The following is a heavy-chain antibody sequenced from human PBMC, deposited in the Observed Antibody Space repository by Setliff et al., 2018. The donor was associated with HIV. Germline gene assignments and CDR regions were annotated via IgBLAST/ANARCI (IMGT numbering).Heavy chain of an antibody. J-gene: IGHJ6*03. CDR1: GASISSSSHH. D-gene: IGHD3-10*01. CDR3: ARDRRGYYYGSGSCYMDV. Sequence: PSETLSLTCTVSGASISSSSHHWAWIRQPPGKGLEYIGNIYYTGSTHHNPSLESRVATSVDTSKNQFSLKLSSVTAADTAVYYCARDRRGYYYGSGSCYMDVWGTGTTVTVSS. V-gene: IGHV4-39*02. CDR2: IYYTGST.